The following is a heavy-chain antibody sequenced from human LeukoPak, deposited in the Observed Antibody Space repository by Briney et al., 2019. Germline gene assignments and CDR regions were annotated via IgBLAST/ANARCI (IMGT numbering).Heavy chain of an antibody. J-gene: IGHJ5*02. V-gene: IGHV3-23*01. CDR2: ISGSGGST. D-gene: IGHD6-13*01. CDR1: GFTFSSYA. Sequence: GGPLTLSCAASGFTFSSYAMCWVRQAPRKGLEWVSAISGSGGSTYYADSVKGRFTISRDNSKNTLYLQMYSLRAEDTAVYYCAKTDGSSWYVSNWFDPWGQGTLVTVSS. CDR3: AKTDGSSWYVSNWFDP.